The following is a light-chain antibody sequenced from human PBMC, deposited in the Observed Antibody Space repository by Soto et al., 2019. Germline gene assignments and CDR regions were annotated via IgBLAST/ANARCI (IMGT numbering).Light chain of an antibody. V-gene: IGKV3-20*01. CDR2: GAS. CDR3: QQYDSSPST. J-gene: IGKJ3*01. CDR1: QSVSSSL. Sequence: EIVLTQSPGTLSLSPGERATLSCRASQSVSSSLLAWYQQKPGQAPRLLIYGASSRATGIPDRFSGSGSGTDFTLTISRLEPEDFAVYYCQQYDSSPSTFGPGTKVDIK.